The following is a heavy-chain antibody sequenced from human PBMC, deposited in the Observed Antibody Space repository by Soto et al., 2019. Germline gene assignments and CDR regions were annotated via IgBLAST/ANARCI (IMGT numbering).Heavy chain of an antibody. D-gene: IGHD3-16*02. CDR1: GGSFSGYY. Sequence: PSETLSLTCAVYGGSFSGYYWSWIRQPPGKGLEWIGEINHSGSTNYNPSLKSRVTISVDTSKNQFSLKLSSVTAADTAVYYCARDPTTRSYDYIWWSYRMRALVDYSGQGTLDTVSS. J-gene: IGHJ4*02. CDR2: INHSGST. V-gene: IGHV4-34*01. CDR3: ARDPTTRSYDYIWWSYRMRALVDY.